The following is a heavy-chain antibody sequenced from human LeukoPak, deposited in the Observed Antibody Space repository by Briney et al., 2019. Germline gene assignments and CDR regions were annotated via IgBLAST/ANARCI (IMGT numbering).Heavy chain of an antibody. J-gene: IGHJ6*02. CDR1: GVSISGYY. V-gene: IGHV4-4*07. CDR3: ARVGIAAAGYYYYGMDV. CDR2: IYTGGST. D-gene: IGHD6-13*01. Sequence: SETLSLTCTVSGVSISGYYWSWLRQPAGKGLEWIGRIYTGGSTNYNPSLKSRVTMSVDTSKNQFSLKLSSVTAADTAVYYCARVGIAAAGYYYYGMDVWGQGTTVTVSS.